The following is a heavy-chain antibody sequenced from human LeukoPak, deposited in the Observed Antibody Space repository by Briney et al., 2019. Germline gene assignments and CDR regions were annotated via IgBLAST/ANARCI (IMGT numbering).Heavy chain of an antibody. J-gene: IGHJ4*02. CDR1: GYTFTGYY. CDR2: INPNSGGT. Sequence: ASVKVSCKASGYTFTGYYMHWVRQAPGQGLEWMGRINPNSGGTNYAQKFLGRVTMTRDTSVSTAYMELSRLRSDDTAVYYCARSPLARLWFGELSDWGQGTLVTASS. CDR3: ARSPLARLWFGELSD. V-gene: IGHV1-2*06. D-gene: IGHD3-10*01.